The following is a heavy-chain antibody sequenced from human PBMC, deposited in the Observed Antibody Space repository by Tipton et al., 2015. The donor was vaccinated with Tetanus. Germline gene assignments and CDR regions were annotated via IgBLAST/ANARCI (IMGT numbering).Heavy chain of an antibody. J-gene: IGHJ4*02. CDR3: ARLTPQGYFDY. CDR1: GYSFTYW. CDR2: THPSDSDS. V-gene: IGHV5-51*01. Sequence: VQLVQSGAEVKKPGESLKISCKASGYSFTYWVGWVRQMPGKGLEWMGITHPSDSDSRYSPPFEGQVTISADKSISTAYLQWSSLKASDTAMYYCARLTPQGYFDYWGQGTLVTVSS.